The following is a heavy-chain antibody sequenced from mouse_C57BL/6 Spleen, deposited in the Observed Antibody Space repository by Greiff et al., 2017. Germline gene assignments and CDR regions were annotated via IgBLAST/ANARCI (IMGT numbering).Heavy chain of an antibody. Sequence: VQLQESGAELVKPGASVKLSCTASGYTFTEYSIHWVKQRSGQGLEWIGWFYPGSGSLTYNEKFKDKATLTADNTSHTVYMELSRVTSEDYAVYFYARHEDRIALDDWGTGTTLTVSS. CDR2: FYPGSGSL. J-gene: IGHJ2*01. CDR1: GYTFTEYS. V-gene: IGHV1-62-2*01. CDR3: ARHEDRIALDD. D-gene: IGHD5-2*01.